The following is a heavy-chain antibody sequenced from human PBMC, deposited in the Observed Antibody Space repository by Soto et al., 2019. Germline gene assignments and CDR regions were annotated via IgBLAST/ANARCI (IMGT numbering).Heavy chain of an antibody. J-gene: IGHJ4*02. CDR1: GFTFSSYA. CDR2: ISDSGNNT. Sequence: HPGGSLRLSCAASGFTFSSYAMSWVRQAPGKGLDWVSTISDSGNNTYSVDSVKGRFTISRDNSKNTLYLQMNSLRAEDTAVYYCARENEQWVAADNWGQGTLVIVSS. CDR3: ARENEQWVAADN. D-gene: IGHD6-19*01. V-gene: IGHV3-23*01.